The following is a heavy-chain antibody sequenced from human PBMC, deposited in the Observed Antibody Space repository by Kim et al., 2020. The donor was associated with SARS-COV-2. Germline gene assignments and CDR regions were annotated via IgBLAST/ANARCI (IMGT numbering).Heavy chain of an antibody. CDR3: ARVCKVRCHSPVI. V-gene: IGHV3-53*01. D-gene: IGHD2-15*01. CDR1: GFTVSSNY. J-gene: IGHJ6*02. CDR2: IYSGGST. Sequence: GGSLRLSCAASGFTVSSNYMSWVRQAPGKGLEWVSVIYSGGSTYYADSVKGRFTISRDNSKNTLYLQMNSLRAEDTAVYYCARVCKVRCHSPVIWGQGTTVTVSS.